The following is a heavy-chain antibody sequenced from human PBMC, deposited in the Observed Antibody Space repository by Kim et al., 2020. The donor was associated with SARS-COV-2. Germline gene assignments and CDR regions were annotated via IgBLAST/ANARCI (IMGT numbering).Heavy chain of an antibody. V-gene: IGHV3-23*01. D-gene: IGHD2-15*01. CDR3: AKATAGNYYSCVDY. J-gene: IGHJ4*02. Sequence: AGSVKGRFTISRDKSKNTLYLQMNSLRAEDTAVYYCAKATAGNYYSCVDYWGQGTLVTVSS.